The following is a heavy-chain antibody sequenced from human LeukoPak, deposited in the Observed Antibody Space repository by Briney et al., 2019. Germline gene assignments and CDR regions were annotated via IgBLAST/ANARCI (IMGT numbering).Heavy chain of an antibody. J-gene: IGHJ6*03. CDR3: AKEPVIAARRYYYYYMDV. V-gene: IGHV3-30*18. CDR2: ISYDGSNK. D-gene: IGHD6-6*01. CDR1: GFAFSTYA. Sequence: PGGSLRLSCAASGFAFSTYAMHWVRQAPGKGLEWVAVISYDGSNKYYADSVKGRFTISRDNSKNTLYLQMNSLRAEDTAVYYCAKEPVIAARRYYYYYMDVWGKGTTVTVSS.